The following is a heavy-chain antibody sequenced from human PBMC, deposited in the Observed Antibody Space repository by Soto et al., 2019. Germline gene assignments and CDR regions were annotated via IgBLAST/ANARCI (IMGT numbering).Heavy chain of an antibody. V-gene: IGHV3-11*05. CDR1: GFTFSDYY. CDR2: ISGSSSYP. J-gene: IGHJ4*02. D-gene: IGHD3-10*01. Sequence: QVQLVESGGGLVKPGGSLRLSCAASGFTFSDYYMNWIRQAPGKGLEWVSYISGSSSYPNYADSVKGRFIISRDNAKNSLYLQMNSLRAEDTAVYYCARPDYDGSGSYYFYWGQGTLVTVSS. CDR3: ARPDYDGSGSYYFY.